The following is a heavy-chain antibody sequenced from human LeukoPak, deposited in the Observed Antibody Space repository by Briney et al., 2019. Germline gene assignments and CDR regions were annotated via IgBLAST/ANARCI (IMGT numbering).Heavy chain of an antibody. CDR3: AREPGSHSSGWYLDY. CDR2: IYYSGST. J-gene: IGHJ4*02. D-gene: IGHD6-19*01. V-gene: IGHV4-61*01. CDR1: GGSISSSMYY. Sequence: SETLSLTCTVSGGSISSSMYYWGWIRQPPGKGLEWIGYIYYSGSTNYNPSLKSRVTISVDTSKNQFSLKMSSVTAADTAVYYCAREPGSHSSGWYLDYRGQGTLVTVSS.